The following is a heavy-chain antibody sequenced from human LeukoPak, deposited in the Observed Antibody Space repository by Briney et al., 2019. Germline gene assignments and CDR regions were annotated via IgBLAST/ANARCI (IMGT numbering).Heavy chain of an antibody. D-gene: IGHD3-10*02. CDR1: GFTFSNYW. CDR2: IKQDGSEK. CDR3: ARDPMLSDY. V-gene: IGHV3-7*01. J-gene: IGHJ4*02. Sequence: GGSLRLTCAASGFTFSNYWMSWVRQAPGKGLEWVANIKQDGSEKYYVDSVKGRFTISRDNAKNSLYLQMNSLRAEDTAVYYCARDPMLSDYWGQGTLVTVSS.